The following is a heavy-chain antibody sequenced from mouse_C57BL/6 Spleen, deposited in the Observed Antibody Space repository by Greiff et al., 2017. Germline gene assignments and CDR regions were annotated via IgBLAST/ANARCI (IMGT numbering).Heavy chain of an antibody. CDR2: IYPGDGDT. CDR3: ARYHRGFAY. J-gene: IGHJ3*01. V-gene: IGHV1-82*01. D-gene: IGHD3-1*01. CDR1: GYAFSSSW. Sequence: QVQLKQSGPELVKPGASVKISCKASGYAFSSSWMNWVKQRPGKGLEWIGRIYPGDGDTNYNGKFKGKATLTADKASSTAYMQLSSLTSEDSAVYFCARYHRGFAYWGQGTLVTVSA.